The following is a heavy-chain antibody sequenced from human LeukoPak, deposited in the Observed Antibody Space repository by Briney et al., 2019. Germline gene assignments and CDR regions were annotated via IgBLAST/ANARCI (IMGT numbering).Heavy chain of an antibody. J-gene: IGHJ4*02. CDR2: IYYSGST. CDR3: ARSTTRTGPAHY. CDR1: GGSISNYY. Sequence: SETLSLTCTVSGGSISNYYWSWIRQPPGKGLEWIGYIYYSGSTNYNPSLKSRVTISVDTSKNQFSLKLSSVTAADTAVYYCARSTTRTGPAHYWGQGTLVTVSS. V-gene: IGHV4-59*01. D-gene: IGHD3/OR15-3a*01.